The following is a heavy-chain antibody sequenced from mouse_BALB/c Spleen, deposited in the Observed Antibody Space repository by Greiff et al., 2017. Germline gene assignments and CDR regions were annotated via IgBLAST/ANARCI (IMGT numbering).Heavy chain of an antibody. CDR2: ISYSGST. CDR1: GYSITSDYA. Sequence: EVQLQESGPGLVKPSQTLSLTCTVTGYSITSDYAWNWIRQLPGNKLEWMGYISYSGSTSYNPSLKSRISITRDTSKNQFFLQLNSVTTEDTATYYCAYDYAYAMDYWGQGTSVTVSS. D-gene: IGHD2-4*01. J-gene: IGHJ4*01. V-gene: IGHV3-2*02. CDR3: AYDYAYAMDY.